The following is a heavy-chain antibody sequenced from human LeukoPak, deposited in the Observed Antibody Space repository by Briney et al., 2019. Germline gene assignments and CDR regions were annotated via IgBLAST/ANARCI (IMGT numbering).Heavy chain of an antibody. J-gene: IGHJ5*02. CDR1: GFTFSSYA. Sequence: GGSLRLSCAASGFTFSSYAMSWVRQAPGKGLEWVSTISGSGGSTYFADSVKGRFTISRDNSKNTLYLQMNSLRAEDTAVYYCAKTPFLYGDSGDWFDPWGQGTLVTVSS. CDR3: AKTPFLYGDSGDWFDP. CDR2: ISGSGGST. V-gene: IGHV3-23*01. D-gene: IGHD4-17*01.